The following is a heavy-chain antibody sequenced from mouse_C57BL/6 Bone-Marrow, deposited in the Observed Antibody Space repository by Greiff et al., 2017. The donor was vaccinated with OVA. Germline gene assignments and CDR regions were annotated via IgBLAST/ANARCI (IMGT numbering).Heavy chain of an antibody. V-gene: IGHV1-26*01. J-gene: IGHJ1*03. CDR3: ATLRGYSNYGYFDV. D-gene: IGHD2-5*01. CDR2: INPNNGGT. CDR1: GYTFTDYY. Sequence: EVQLQQSGPELVKPGASVKISCTASGYTFTDYYMNWVKQSHGKSLEWIGDINPNNGGTSYNQKFKGKATLTVDKSSSTAYMELRSLTSEDSAVYYCATLRGYSNYGYFDVWGTGTTVTVSS.